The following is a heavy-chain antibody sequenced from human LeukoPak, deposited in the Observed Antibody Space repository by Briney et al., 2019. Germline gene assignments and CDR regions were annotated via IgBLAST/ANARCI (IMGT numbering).Heavy chain of an antibody. Sequence: ASVKVSCKASEYTFTSYYMHWVRQAPGQGLEWMGIINPSGGSTSYAQKFQGRVTMTRDMSTSTVYMELSSLRSEDTAVYYCARDSLYDFWSGYGGPMDVWGKGTTVTVSS. CDR2: INPSGGST. V-gene: IGHV1-46*01. CDR3: ARDSLYDFWSGYGGPMDV. J-gene: IGHJ6*03. D-gene: IGHD3-3*01. CDR1: EYTFTSYY.